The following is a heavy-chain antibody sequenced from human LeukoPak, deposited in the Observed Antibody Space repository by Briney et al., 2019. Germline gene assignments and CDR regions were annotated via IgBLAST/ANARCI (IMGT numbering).Heavy chain of an antibody. J-gene: IGHJ4*02. D-gene: IGHD3-16*01. Sequence: AGGSLRLSCAASGFTVSSNYMSWVRQAPGKGLEWVSVIYSGGSTYYADSVKGRFTISRDNSKNTLYLQMNSLRAEDTAVYYCARARNYDSVWGSYPPAGYYFDYWGQGTLVTVSS. CDR2: IYSGGST. V-gene: IGHV3-53*01. CDR1: GFTVSSNY. CDR3: ARARNYDSVWGSYPPAGYYFDY.